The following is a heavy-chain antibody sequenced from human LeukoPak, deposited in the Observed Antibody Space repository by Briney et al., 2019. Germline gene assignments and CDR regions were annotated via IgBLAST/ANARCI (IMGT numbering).Heavy chain of an antibody. J-gene: IGHJ4*02. CDR2: VYHSGIT. V-gene: IGHV4-39*07. CDR1: GGSITNTNYY. D-gene: IGHD4-11*01. Sequence: SSETLSLTCTVSGGSITNTNYYWAWIRQPPGEGLEWIGSVYHSGITYYTPSLKSRVSISVDTSKNQHSLKVTSVTAADTAVYYCAREWQYQFDYWGQGSLVTVSS. CDR3: AREWQYQFDY.